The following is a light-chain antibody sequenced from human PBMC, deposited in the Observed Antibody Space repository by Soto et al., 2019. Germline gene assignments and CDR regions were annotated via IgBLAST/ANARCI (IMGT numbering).Light chain of an antibody. CDR1: QSIARD. CDR3: LQDYNYPFT. V-gene: IGKV1-6*01. J-gene: IGKJ2*01. Sequence: IQMTQSPSSLPASVGDRVTMTCRARQSIARDLNWYQQKPGKAPQILIYGASTLQTGVASRFSGSGSATDFTLTISSLQPEDSAAYYCLQDYNYPFTFGQGTKVDIK. CDR2: GAS.